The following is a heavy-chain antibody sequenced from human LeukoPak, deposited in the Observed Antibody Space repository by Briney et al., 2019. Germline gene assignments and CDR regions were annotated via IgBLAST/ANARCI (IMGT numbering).Heavy chain of an antibody. D-gene: IGHD3-3*01. Sequence: GGSLRLSCAASGFTFSSYSMNWVRQAPGKGLEWVSSISSSSSYIYYADSVKGRFTISRDNAKNSLYLQMNSLRAEDTAVYYCARGEPRDYDFWSGSPHFDYWGQGTLVTVSS. J-gene: IGHJ4*02. CDR3: ARGEPRDYDFWSGSPHFDY. V-gene: IGHV3-21*04. CDR1: GFTFSSYS. CDR2: ISSSSSYI.